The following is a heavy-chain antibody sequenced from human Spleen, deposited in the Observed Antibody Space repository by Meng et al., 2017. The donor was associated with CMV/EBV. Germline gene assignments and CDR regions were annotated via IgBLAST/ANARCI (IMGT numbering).Heavy chain of an antibody. V-gene: IGHV1-69*02. J-gene: IGHJ4*02. CDR3: ARSPLSGSYVYFDT. Sequence: SVKVSCKASGGTFNRYTVIWVRQAPGQGREWMGRIIPILDIANFAQKFQGRVTITADKSTSTADMELSSLRSEDTALYYCARSPLSGSYVYFDTWGQGTLVTVSS. CDR2: IIPILDIA. CDR1: GGTFNRYT. D-gene: IGHD1-26*01.